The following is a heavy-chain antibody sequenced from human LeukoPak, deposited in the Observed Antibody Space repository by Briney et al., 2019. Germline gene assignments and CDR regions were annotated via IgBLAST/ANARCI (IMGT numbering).Heavy chain of an antibody. D-gene: IGHD6-13*01. CDR1: GYTFTSYD. CDR3: ARVPTGGYSSSWYDAFDI. CDR2: MNPNSGNT. V-gene: IGHV1-8*01. Sequence: ASVKVSCKASGYTFTSYDINWVRQATGQGLEWMGWMNPNSGNTGYAQKFQGRVTMTRNTSISTAYMELGSLRSEDTAVYYCARVPTGGYSSSWYDAFDIWGQGTMVTVSP. J-gene: IGHJ3*02.